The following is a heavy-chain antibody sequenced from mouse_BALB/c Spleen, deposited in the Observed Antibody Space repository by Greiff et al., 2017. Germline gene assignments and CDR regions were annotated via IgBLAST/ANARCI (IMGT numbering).Heavy chain of an antibody. Sequence: VQLQQSGAELMKPGASVKISCKATGYTFSSYWIEWVKQRPGHGLEWIGEILPGSGSTNYNEKFKGKATFTADTSSNTAYMQLSSLTSEDSAVYYCARSITTVVATGDYWGQGTTRTVSS. V-gene: IGHV1-9*01. CDR2: ILPGSGST. D-gene: IGHD1-1*01. J-gene: IGHJ2*01. CDR1: GYTFSSYW. CDR3: ARSITTVVATGDY.